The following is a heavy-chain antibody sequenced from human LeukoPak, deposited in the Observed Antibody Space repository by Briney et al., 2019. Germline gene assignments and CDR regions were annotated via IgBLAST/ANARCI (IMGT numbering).Heavy chain of an antibody. J-gene: IGHJ4*02. CDR2: ISSSSSYI. CDR1: GFTFSSYA. V-gene: IGHV3-21*01. D-gene: IGHD3-10*01. Sequence: GGSLRLSCAASGFTFSSYAMSWVRQAPGKGLEWVSSISSSSSYIYYADSVKGRFTISRDNAKNSLYLQMNSLRAEDTAVYYCAGDEYYGSGTPDYWGQGTLVTVSS. CDR3: AGDEYYGSGTPDY.